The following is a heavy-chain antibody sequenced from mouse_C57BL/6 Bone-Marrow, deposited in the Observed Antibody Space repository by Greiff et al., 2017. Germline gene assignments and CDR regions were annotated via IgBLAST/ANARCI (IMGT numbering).Heavy chain of an antibody. CDR1: GYTFTSYT. D-gene: IGHD1-1*01. Sequence: VKLQESGAELARPGASVKMSCKASGYTFTSYTMHWVKQRPGQGLEWIGYINPSSGYTKYNQKFKDKATLTADKSSSTAYMQLSSLTSEDSAVYYCARGPYDFDYWGQGTTLTVSS. J-gene: IGHJ2*01. CDR2: INPSSGYT. CDR3: ARGPYDFDY. V-gene: IGHV1-4*01.